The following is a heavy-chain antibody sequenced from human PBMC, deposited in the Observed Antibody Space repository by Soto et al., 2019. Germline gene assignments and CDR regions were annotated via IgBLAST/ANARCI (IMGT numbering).Heavy chain of an antibody. J-gene: IGHJ3*02. CDR1: GYTFTGYY. Sequence: VKVSCKASGYTFTGYYMHWVRQAPGQGLEWMGWINPNSGGTNYAQKFQGWVTMTRDTSISTAYMELSRLRSDDTAVYYCARVAVAGTLVDAFDIWGQGTMVTVS. CDR2: INPNSGGT. D-gene: IGHD6-19*01. V-gene: IGHV1-2*04. CDR3: ARVAVAGTLVDAFDI.